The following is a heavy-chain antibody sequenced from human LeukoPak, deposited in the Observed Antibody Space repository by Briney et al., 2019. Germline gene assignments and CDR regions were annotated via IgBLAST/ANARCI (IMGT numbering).Heavy chain of an antibody. Sequence: GGSLRLSCATSGFTFEDYGLSWVRQAPGKGLEWVSSISSSSSYIYYADSVKGRFTISRDNAKNSLYLQMNSLRAEDTAVYYCARGSTVTQFDYWGQGTLVTVSS. V-gene: IGHV3-21*01. CDR2: ISSSSSYI. CDR1: GFTFEDYG. D-gene: IGHD4-17*01. CDR3: ARGSTVTQFDY. J-gene: IGHJ4*02.